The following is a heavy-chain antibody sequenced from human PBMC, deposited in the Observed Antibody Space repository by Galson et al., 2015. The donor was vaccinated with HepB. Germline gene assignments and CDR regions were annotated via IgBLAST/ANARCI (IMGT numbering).Heavy chain of an antibody. D-gene: IGHD2-15*01. J-gene: IGHJ3*02. V-gene: IGHV3-48*01. CDR2: ISSGSITI. Sequence: SLRLSCAASGFTFSLFSMHWVRQAPGKGLEWVSYISSGSITIYYGDSVKGRSTISRDNAKNSLYLQMNSLRAEDTAVYYCARVRLYSGAFDIWGQGTMVTVSS. CDR3: ARVRLYSGAFDI. CDR1: GFTFSLFS.